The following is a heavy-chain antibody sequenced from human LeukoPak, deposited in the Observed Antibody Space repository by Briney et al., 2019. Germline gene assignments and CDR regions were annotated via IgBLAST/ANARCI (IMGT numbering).Heavy chain of an antibody. D-gene: IGHD3-22*01. CDR1: GGSISSSSYY. CDR2: IYYGGST. CDR3: AARLDYYDSSGYPP. J-gene: IGHJ5*02. V-gene: IGHV4-39*01. Sequence: PSETLSLTCTVSGGSISSSSYYWGWIRQPPGKGLEWIGSIYYGGSTYYNPSLKSRVTISVDTSKNQFSLKLSSVTAADTAVYYCAARLDYYDSSGYPPWGQGTLVTVSS.